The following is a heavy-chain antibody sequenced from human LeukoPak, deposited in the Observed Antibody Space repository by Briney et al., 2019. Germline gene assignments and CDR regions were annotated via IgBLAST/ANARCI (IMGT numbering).Heavy chain of an antibody. D-gene: IGHD1-26*01. CDR3: AKDFTPHRGSYGIDY. CDR1: GFTFSSYG. J-gene: IGHJ4*02. CDR2: IWYDGSNK. Sequence: GRSLRLSCEASGFTFSSYGMHWVRQAPGKGLEWVAVIWYDGSNKYYADSVKGRFTISRDNSKNTLYLQMNSLRAEDTAVYYCAKDFTPHRGSYGIDYWGQGTLVTVSS. V-gene: IGHV3-33*06.